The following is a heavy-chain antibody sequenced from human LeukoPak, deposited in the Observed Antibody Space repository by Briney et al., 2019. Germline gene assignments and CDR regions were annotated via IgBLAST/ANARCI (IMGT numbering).Heavy chain of an antibody. D-gene: IGHD3-22*01. Sequence: GGSLRLSCAASGFTFSNAWMSWVRQAPGKGLEWVSAISGSGGSTYYADSVKGRFTISRDNSKNTLYLQMNSLRAEDTAVYYCAKHDYYDSSGYYAIFDYWGQGTLVTVSS. CDR3: AKHDYYDSSGYYAIFDY. CDR2: ISGSGGST. J-gene: IGHJ4*02. CDR1: GFTFSNAW. V-gene: IGHV3-23*01.